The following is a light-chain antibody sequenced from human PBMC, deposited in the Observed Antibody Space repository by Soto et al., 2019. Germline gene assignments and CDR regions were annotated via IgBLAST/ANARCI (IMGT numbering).Light chain of an antibody. CDR3: QQYNSYSQT. CDR2: KAS. Sequence: DIQMTQSPSTLSASVGDRVTITCLASQSISSWLAWYQQKPGRAPKLLIYKASSLESGVPPRISGSGSGTECTLTISSLQPDDFATYYCQQYNSYSQTFGQGTKVEIK. CDR1: QSISSW. V-gene: IGKV1-5*03. J-gene: IGKJ1*01.